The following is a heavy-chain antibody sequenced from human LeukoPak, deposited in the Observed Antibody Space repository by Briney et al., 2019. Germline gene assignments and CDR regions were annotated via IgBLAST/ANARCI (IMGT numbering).Heavy chain of an antibody. CDR2: INPNSGGT. CDR3: ARGLDSGSPPLGTFEI. D-gene: IGHD1-26*01. J-gene: IGHJ3*02. CDR1: GYTFTGYY. V-gene: IGHV1-2*02. Sequence: ASVKVSCKASGYTFTGYYMHWVRQAPGQGLEWMGWINPNSGGTNYAQKFQGRVTMTRDTSISTAYMELRSLKSDDTAVYYCARGLDSGSPPLGTFEIWGQGTMVTVSS.